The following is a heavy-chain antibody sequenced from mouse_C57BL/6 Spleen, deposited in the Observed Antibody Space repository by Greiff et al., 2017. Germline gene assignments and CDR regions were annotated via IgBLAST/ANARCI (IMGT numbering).Heavy chain of an antibody. D-gene: IGHD4-1*01. CDR2: IDPSDSYT. V-gene: IGHV1-69*01. J-gene: IGHJ3*01. Sequence: QVQLQQPGAELVMPGASVKLSCKASGYTFTSYWMHWVKPRPGQGLEWIGEIDPSDSYTNYNQKFKGKSTLTVDKSSSTAYMQLSSLTSEDSAVYYCARGGLGPAWFAYWGQGTLVTVSA. CDR1: GYTFTSYW. CDR3: ARGGLGPAWFAY.